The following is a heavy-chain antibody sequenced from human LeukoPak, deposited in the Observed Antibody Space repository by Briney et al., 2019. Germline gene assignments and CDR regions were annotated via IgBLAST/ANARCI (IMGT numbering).Heavy chain of an antibody. J-gene: IGHJ4*02. CDR1: GFTFSEYT. CDR3: VKDLVAASENVRGWYPMDY. V-gene: IGHV3-43*01. Sequence: GGSLRLSCAASGFTFSEYTMHWVRHAPGKGLEWVSLISWNGARIHYGDSVKGRFTISRDNSKNSLHLQMNSLRTEDTALYYCVKDLVAASENVRGWYPMDYWGQGTLVTVSS. D-gene: IGHD6-19*01. CDR2: ISWNGARI.